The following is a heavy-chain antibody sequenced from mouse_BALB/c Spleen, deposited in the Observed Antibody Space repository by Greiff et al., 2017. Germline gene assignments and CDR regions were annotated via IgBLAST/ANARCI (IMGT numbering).Heavy chain of an antibody. Sequence: EVQLQQSGPGLVKPSQSLSLTCTVTGYSITSDYAWNWIRQFPGNKLEWMGYISYSGSTSYNPSLKSRISITRDTSKNQFFLQLNSVTTEDTATYYCARVSDDYDVEFAYWGQGTLVTVSA. D-gene: IGHD2-4*01. CDR3: ARVSDDYDVEFAY. CDR2: ISYSGST. CDR1: GYSITSDYA. V-gene: IGHV3-2*02. J-gene: IGHJ3*01.